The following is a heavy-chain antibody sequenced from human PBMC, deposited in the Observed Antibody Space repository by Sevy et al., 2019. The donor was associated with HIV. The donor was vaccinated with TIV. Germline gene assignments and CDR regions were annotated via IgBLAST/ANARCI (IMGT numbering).Heavy chain of an antibody. CDR2: LYSTGAT. CDR3: AAPLPSGWYEGTGGYFDL. V-gene: IGHV4-39*01. D-gene: IGHD6-19*01. Sequence: SETLSLTCTISGGSISSSSYYWGWMRQPPGKGLEGMGSLYSTGATSYNPSLGRRVTVSADTSRNRFYRKLDYVSAAETAVYYCAAPLPSGWYEGTGGYFDLWGRGPLVTVSS. J-gene: IGHJ2*01. CDR1: GGSISSSSYY.